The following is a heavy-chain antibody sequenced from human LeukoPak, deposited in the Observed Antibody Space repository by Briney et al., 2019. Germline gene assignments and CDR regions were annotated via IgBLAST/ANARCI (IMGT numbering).Heavy chain of an antibody. D-gene: IGHD2-2*01. Sequence: GGSLRLSCAASGFTFSSYAMSWVRQAPGKGLEWVSAISGSGGSTYYADSVKGRFTISRDNSKNTLYLQMNSLRAEDTAVYYCAKARPPYQLFGYNWFDPWGQGTLVTVSS. V-gene: IGHV3-23*01. CDR1: GFTFSSYA. CDR3: AKARPPYQLFGYNWFDP. J-gene: IGHJ5*02. CDR2: ISGSGGST.